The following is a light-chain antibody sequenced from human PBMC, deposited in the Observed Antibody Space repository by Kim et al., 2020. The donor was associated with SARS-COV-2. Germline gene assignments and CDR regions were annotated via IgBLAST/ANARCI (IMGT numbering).Light chain of an antibody. J-gene: IGKJ1*01. Sequence: ASVGDRVTITCRASKDISRYLNWYQQKPGNAPKLLIYTASSLQSGVPSRYTGSGSETDVTLTITSLQPEDFATYYCQQTSSAPRTFGQGTKVDIK. CDR2: TAS. CDR3: QQTSSAPRT. CDR1: KDISRY. V-gene: IGKV1-39*01.